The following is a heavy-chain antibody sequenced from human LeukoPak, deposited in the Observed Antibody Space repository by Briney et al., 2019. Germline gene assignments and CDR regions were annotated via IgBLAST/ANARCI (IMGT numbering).Heavy chain of an antibody. CDR3: AKDFTWVNWNPSVGPIFDY. Sequence: SVKVSCKASGGTFSSYAISWVRQAPGQGPEWMGGIIPIFGTANYAQKFQGRVTITADESTSTAYMELSSLRSEDTAVYYCAKDFTWVNWNPSVGPIFDYWGQGTLVTVSS. J-gene: IGHJ4*02. CDR2: IIPIFGTA. V-gene: IGHV1-69*13. CDR1: GGTFSSYA. D-gene: IGHD1-20*01.